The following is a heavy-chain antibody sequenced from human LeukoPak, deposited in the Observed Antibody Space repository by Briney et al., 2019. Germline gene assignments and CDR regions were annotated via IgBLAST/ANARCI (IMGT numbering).Heavy chain of an antibody. J-gene: IGHJ3*02. Sequence: SVKLSCKASGGTFSSYAISWVRQAPGQGLEWMGRIIPIFGTANYAQKFQGRVTITTDESTSTAYMELSSLRSEDTAVYYCARLNWDEIRYYDILTGRTGRAFDIWGQGTMVTVSS. V-gene: IGHV1-69*05. CDR1: GGTFSSYA. CDR3: ARLNWDEIRYYDILTGRTGRAFDI. CDR2: IIPIFGTA. D-gene: IGHD3-9*01.